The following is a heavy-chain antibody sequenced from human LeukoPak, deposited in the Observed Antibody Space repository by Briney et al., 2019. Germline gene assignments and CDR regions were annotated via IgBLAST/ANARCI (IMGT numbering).Heavy chain of an antibody. CDR1: GGSISSYH. CDR2: IYYSGSP. D-gene: IGHD2-21*01. J-gene: IGHJ6*02. CDR3: ARLRPLEGDYYYNVMDV. V-gene: IGHV4-59*01. Sequence: SETLSLTCSVSGGSISSYHWSWIRQPPGKGLEWIGYIYYSGSPNYNPSLKSRVTISVDTSKNQFSLNLNSVTAADTAVNYCARLRPLEGDYYYNVMDVWGQGTTVTVSS.